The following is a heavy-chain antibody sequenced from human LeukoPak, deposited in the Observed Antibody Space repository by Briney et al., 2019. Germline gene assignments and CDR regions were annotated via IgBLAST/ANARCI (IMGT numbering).Heavy chain of an antibody. CDR3: ARGLGELWLPVPTRPYGMDV. Sequence: GASVKVSCKASGYTFTSYDINWVRQATAQGLEWMRWMNPNSGNTGYAQKFQGRVTMTRNTSISTAYMELSSLRSEDTAVYYCARGLGELWLPVPTRPYGMDVWGQGTTVTVSS. V-gene: IGHV1-8*01. J-gene: IGHJ6*02. CDR1: GYTFTSYD. D-gene: IGHD5-18*01. CDR2: MNPNSGNT.